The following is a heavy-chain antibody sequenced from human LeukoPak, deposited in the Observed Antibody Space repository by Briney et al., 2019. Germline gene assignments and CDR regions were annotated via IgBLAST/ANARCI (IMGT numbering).Heavy chain of an antibody. Sequence: ASVKVSCKTSGYTFTSYYMHWVRQAPGQGLEWMGLINPSGGTTNYAQKFQGRVTMTRETSTTTLYMELSSLRSEETAVYYCARGRPGSGWSFDYWGQGTLVTVSS. CDR1: GYTFTSYY. CDR2: INPSGGTT. J-gene: IGHJ4*02. CDR3: ARGRPGSGWSFDY. D-gene: IGHD6-19*01. V-gene: IGHV1-46*01.